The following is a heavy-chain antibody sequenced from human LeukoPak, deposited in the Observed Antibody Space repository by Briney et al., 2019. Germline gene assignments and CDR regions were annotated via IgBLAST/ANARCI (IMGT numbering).Heavy chain of an antibody. J-gene: IGHJ4*02. Sequence: PSETLSLTCAVSGYSISSGYYWGWIRQPPGTGLEWIGSIYHSGSTYYNPSLKSRVTISGDTSKNQFSLKLSSVTAADTAVYYCARAGVTATYFDYWGQGTLVTVSS. CDR2: IYHSGST. D-gene: IGHD2-21*02. V-gene: IGHV4-38-2*01. CDR3: ARAGVTATYFDY. CDR1: GYSISSGYY.